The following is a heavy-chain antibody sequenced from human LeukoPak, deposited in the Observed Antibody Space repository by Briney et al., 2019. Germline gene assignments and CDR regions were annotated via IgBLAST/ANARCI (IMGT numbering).Heavy chain of an antibody. Sequence: PGRSLRLSCAASGFTFSSYAMHWVRQAPGKGLEWVAVISYDGSNKYYADSVKGRFTISRDNSKNTLYLQMNSLRAEDTAVYYCARASPLTMVLLKPRVGCSDYWGQGTLVTVSS. CDR3: ARASPLTMVLLKPRVGCSDY. J-gene: IGHJ4*02. CDR2: ISYDGSNK. V-gene: IGHV3-30*04. D-gene: IGHD3-10*01. CDR1: GFTFSSYA.